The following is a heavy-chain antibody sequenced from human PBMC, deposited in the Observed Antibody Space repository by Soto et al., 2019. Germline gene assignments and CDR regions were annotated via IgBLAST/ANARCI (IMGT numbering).Heavy chain of an antibody. CDR3: ARRAAAGTDY. V-gene: IGHV4-59*01. Sequence: QVQLQESGPGLVKPSETLSLTCTVSGCSISSYYWSWIRQPPGKGLEWIGYIYYSGSTNYNPSLKSRVTISIDTSKNQFSLKLSSVTAADTAVYYCARRAAAGTDYWGQGTLVIVSS. CDR2: IYYSGST. J-gene: IGHJ4*02. D-gene: IGHD6-13*01. CDR1: GCSISSYY.